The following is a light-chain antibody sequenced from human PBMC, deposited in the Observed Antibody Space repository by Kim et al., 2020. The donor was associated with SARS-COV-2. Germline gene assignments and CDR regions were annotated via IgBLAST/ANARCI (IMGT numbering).Light chain of an antibody. J-gene: IGLJ3*02. V-gene: IGLV3-19*01. CDR2: GKN. CDR1: SLTIYY. Sequence: SSELTQDPTVSVALGQTVTITCQGDSLTIYYASWYQQKPGQAPVLVIYGKNYRPSGIPDRFSGSSSGNTASLTISGAQAEDEADYYCNSRDDNANSWVFG. CDR3: NSRDDNANSWV.